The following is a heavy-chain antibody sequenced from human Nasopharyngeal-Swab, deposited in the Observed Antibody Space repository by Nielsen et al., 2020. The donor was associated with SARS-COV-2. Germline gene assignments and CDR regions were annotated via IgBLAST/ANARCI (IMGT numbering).Heavy chain of an antibody. D-gene: IGHD1-26*01. CDR3: ARGESIVGTTWDYNGMDV. V-gene: IGHV3-33*08. CDR2: IYFDGTVK. J-gene: IGHJ6*02. Sequence: GGSLRLSCAASGFSFSSYGMHWVRQAPGKGLEWVAVIYFDGTVKKHSDSVKGRFTISRDNAKSSLLLQMNSLRVEDTAVYYCARGESIVGTTWDYNGMDVWGQGTTVTVSS. CDR1: GFSFSSYG.